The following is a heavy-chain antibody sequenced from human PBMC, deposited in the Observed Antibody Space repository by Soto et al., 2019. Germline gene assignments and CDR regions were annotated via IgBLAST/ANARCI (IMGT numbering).Heavy chain of an antibody. D-gene: IGHD3-9*01. J-gene: IGHJ4*02. CDR3: ASANILTGPMVIDY. CDR1: GYTFTSYG. V-gene: IGHV1-18*01. Sequence: ASVKVSCKASGYTFTSYGISWVRQAPGQGLEWMGWISAYNGNTNYAQKLQGRVTMTTDTSTSTAYMELRSLRSDDTAVYYCASANILTGPMVIDYWGQGTLVTVSS. CDR2: ISAYNGNT.